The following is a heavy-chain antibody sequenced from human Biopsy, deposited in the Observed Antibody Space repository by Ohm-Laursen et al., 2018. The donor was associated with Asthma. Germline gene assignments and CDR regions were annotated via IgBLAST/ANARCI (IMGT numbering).Heavy chain of an antibody. CDR1: GGSVSTGSYY. J-gene: IGHJ6*02. V-gene: IGHV4-61*01. CDR3: ARGPNYHGSGRAPIGMDV. D-gene: IGHD3-10*01. CDR2: IYYTGSD. Sequence: SDTLSLTCTVSGGSVSTGSYYWSWIRQPPGKGLEWLGYIYYTGSDNYNPSLKSRVTISVDTPKNQFSLRLNSVTAADTAVYYCARGPNYHGSGRAPIGMDVWGQGTTVTVSS.